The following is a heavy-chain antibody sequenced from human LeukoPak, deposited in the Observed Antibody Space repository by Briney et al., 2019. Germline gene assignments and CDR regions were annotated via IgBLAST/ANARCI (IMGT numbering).Heavy chain of an antibody. CDR2: ISSGSSYI. J-gene: IGHJ6*03. Sequence: GGSLRLSCAASGFTLNDYSMNWVRQAPGKGLEWVSSISSGSSYIYYADSVKGQFTISRDNAKNSLYLQMNSLRAEDTAVYYCARAGYNYGYNYYMDVWGKGTTVTVSS. CDR3: ARAGYNYGYNYYMDV. CDR1: GFTLNDYS. D-gene: IGHD5-18*01. V-gene: IGHV3-21*01.